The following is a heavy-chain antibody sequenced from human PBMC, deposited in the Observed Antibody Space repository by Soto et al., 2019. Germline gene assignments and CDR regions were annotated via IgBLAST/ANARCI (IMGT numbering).Heavy chain of an antibody. CDR2: IYYSGST. Sequence: SETLSLTCTVSGGSISSYYWSWIRQPPGKGLEWIGYIYYSGSTNYNPSLKSRVTISVDTSKNQFSLKLSSVTAADTAVYYFARARPSPRGVVPAATNWFDPWGQGTLVTVSS. CDR3: ARARPSPRGVVPAATNWFDP. CDR1: GGSISSYY. V-gene: IGHV4-59*01. D-gene: IGHD2-2*01. J-gene: IGHJ5*02.